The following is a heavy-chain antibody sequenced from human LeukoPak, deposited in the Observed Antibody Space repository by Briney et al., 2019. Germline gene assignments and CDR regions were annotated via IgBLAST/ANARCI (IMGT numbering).Heavy chain of an antibody. J-gene: IGHJ4*02. CDR2: ISWNSGSI. CDR1: GFTFDDYA. Sequence: GGSLRLSCAASGFTFDDYAMHWVRQAPGKGLEWVSGISWNSGSIGYADSVKGRFTISRDNAKNSLYLQMNSLRAEDTAVYYCVATRVCGGVLLRPNCLYFENWGQGTLVSVSS. V-gene: IGHV3-9*01. CDR3: VATRVCGGVLLRPNCLYFEN. D-gene: IGHD3-10*01.